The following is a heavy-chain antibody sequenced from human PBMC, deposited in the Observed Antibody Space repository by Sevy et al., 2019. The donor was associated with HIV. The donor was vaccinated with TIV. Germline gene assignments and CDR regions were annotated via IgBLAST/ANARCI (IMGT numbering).Heavy chain of an antibody. D-gene: IGHD3-9*01. J-gene: IGHJ4*02. CDR2: IYYSGST. V-gene: IGHV4-59*13. Sequence: SDTLSLTCTVSGGSISSYYWSWIRQPPGKGLEWIGYIYYSGSTNYNPSLKSRVTISVDTSKNQFSLKLSSVTAADTAVYYCARDSGAYEGYDILTGYPRSFGYFDYWGQGTLVTVSS. CDR1: GGSISSYY. CDR3: ARDSGAYEGYDILTGYPRSFGYFDY.